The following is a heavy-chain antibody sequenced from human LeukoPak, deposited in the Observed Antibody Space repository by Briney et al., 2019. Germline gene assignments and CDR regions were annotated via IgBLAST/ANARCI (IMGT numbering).Heavy chain of an antibody. Sequence: PGGSLRLSCAASGFTFSNYWMSWVRQAPGKGLEWVANIKQDGSEKYYVDSVKGRFTISRDNAKNSLYLQMNSLRADDTAVYYCACSRLTFSSSWLWWGQGALVTVSS. J-gene: IGHJ4*02. V-gene: IGHV3-7*01. CDR3: ACSRLTFSSSWLW. D-gene: IGHD6-13*01. CDR1: GFTFSNYW. CDR2: IKQDGSEK.